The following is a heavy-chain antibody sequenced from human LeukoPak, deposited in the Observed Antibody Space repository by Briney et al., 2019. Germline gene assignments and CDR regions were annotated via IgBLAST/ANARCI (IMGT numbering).Heavy chain of an antibody. CDR2: IGTAGDT. CDR1: GFTFSTYD. Sequence: GWSLRLSCAASGFTFSTYDMHWVRQATGKGLEWVSGIGTAGDTYYPGSLKGRFTISRENAKNSLYLQMNSLRAGDTAMYYCARAGQYGDYDFDYWGQGTLVTVSS. D-gene: IGHD4-17*01. V-gene: IGHV3-13*04. CDR3: ARAGQYGDYDFDY. J-gene: IGHJ4*02.